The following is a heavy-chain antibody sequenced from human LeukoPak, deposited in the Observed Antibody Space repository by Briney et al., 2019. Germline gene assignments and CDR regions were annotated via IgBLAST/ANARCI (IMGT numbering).Heavy chain of an antibody. CDR1: GGSFSGYY. V-gene: IGHV4-34*01. CDR2: INHSGST. CDR3: ARNYYDSSGGFDP. J-gene: IGHJ5*02. Sequence: SETLSLTCAVYGGSFSGYYWSWIRQPPGKGLEWIGEINHSGSTNYNTSLKSRVTISVDTSKNPFSLMLSSVTAADTAVYYCARNYYDSSGGFDPWGQGTLVTVSS. D-gene: IGHD3-22*01.